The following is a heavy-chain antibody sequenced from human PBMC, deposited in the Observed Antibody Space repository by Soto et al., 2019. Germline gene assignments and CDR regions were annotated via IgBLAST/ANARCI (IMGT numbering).Heavy chain of an antibody. CDR1: GFTFSDHY. CDR2: TRDKANGYTT. J-gene: IGHJ2*01. Sequence: EVQLVESGGGLVQPGGSLRLSCAASGFTFSDHYMDWVRQAPGKGPEWVGRTRDKANGYTTEYAASVKGRFTISRDDSKNSLYLKMNSLRAEDTAMYYCARGHNYDRRDFDLWGRGTLVTVSS. CDR3: ARGHNYDRRDFDL. D-gene: IGHD3-22*01. V-gene: IGHV3-72*01.